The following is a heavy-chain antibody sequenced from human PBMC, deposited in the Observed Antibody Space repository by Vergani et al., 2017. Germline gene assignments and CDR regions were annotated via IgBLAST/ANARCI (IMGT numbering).Heavy chain of an antibody. Sequence: EVQLVESGGGLVKPGGSLRLSCAASGFTVSSNYMSWVRQAPGKGLEWVSVITGSGGSTYYADSVKGRFTISRDNSKNTVYLQLNNLRAEDTAGYYCAKAGGGNSPRYWYFDVWGRGTLVTVSS. J-gene: IGHJ2*01. CDR2: ITGSGGST. D-gene: IGHD4-23*01. CDR3: AKAGGGNSPRYWYFDV. V-gene: IGHV3-23*04. CDR1: GFTVSSNY.